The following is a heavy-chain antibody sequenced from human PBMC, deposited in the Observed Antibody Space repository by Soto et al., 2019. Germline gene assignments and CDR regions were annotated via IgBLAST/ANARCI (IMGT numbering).Heavy chain of an antibody. J-gene: IGHJ4*02. CDR2: ISYDGSNK. V-gene: IGHV3-30-3*01. CDR1: GFTFSSYA. D-gene: IGHD3-22*01. CDR3: ARDPTMIVVYYFDY. Sequence: QVQLVESGGGVVQPGRSLRLSCAASGFTFSSYAMHWVRQAPGKGLEWVAVISYDGSNKYYADSVKGRFTISRDNSKNTLYLQMNSLRAEDTAVYYCARDPTMIVVYYFDYWGQGTLVTVSS.